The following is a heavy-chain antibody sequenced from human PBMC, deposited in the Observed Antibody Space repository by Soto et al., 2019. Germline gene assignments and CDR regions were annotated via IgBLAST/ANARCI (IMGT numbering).Heavy chain of an antibody. CDR1: GFTFSSYS. CDR3: ARAYYYDSSGSFDY. CDR2: ISSSSSTI. J-gene: IGHJ4*02. V-gene: IGHV3-48*02. D-gene: IGHD3-22*01. Sequence: VQLVESGGGLVQPGGSLRLSCAASGFTFSSYSMNWVRQAPGKGLEWVSYISSSSSTIYYADSVKGRFTISRDNAKNSLYLQMNSLRDEDTAVYYCARAYYYDSSGSFDYWGQGTLVTVSS.